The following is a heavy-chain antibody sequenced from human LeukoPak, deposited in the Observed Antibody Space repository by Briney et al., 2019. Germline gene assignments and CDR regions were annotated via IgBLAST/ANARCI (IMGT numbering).Heavy chain of an antibody. CDR3: ARLKVARLGAFDI. D-gene: IGHD2-15*01. CDR2: IYYSGST. J-gene: IGHJ3*02. CDR1: GGSINGYY. Sequence: SETLSLTCTVSGGSINGYYWSWIRQHPGKGLEWIGYIYYSGSTNYNPSLMSRVTISVDTSKNQFSLKLSSVTAADTAVYYCARLKVARLGAFDIWGQGTMVTVSS. V-gene: IGHV4-59*08.